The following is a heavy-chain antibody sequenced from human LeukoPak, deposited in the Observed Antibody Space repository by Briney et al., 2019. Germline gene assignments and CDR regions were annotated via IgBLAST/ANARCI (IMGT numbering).Heavy chain of an antibody. Sequence: PGGSLRLSCTTSGFTFNIYGMNWVRQAPGKGLEWVSAISGSGGSTYYADSVKGRFTISRDNSKNTLFLQMNSLRAEDTAVYYCAKQSTAVGTQFFDYWGQGTLVTVSS. CDR1: GFTFNIYG. CDR2: ISGSGGST. J-gene: IGHJ4*02. CDR3: AKQSTAVGTQFFDY. D-gene: IGHD6-13*01. V-gene: IGHV3-23*01.